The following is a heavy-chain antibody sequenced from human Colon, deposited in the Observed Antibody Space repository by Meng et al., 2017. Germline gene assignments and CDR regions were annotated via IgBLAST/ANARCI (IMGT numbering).Heavy chain of an antibody. CDR1: SGSISSSDW. D-gene: IGHD1-26*01. Sequence: VHWQGSGPGLVKPSGTLSLTCAVSSGSISSSDWWSWVRLSPGKGLEWIGEFSHSGTTNYSPSLKSRSTISVDKSKSQFSLKLSSVTAADTAVYYCARNGKWGFDYWGQGTLVTVSS. CDR2: FSHSGTT. J-gene: IGHJ4*02. V-gene: IGHV4-4*02. CDR3: ARNGKWGFDY.